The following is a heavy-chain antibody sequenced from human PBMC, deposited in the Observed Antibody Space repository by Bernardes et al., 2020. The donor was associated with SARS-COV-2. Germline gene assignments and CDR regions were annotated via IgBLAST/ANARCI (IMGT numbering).Heavy chain of an antibody. CDR3: ARAIVVVPAARHYYYYYVMDV. CDR1: GFSLSTSGLC. J-gene: IGHJ6*02. Sequence: SGPPLVKPTQTLTLTCTFSGFSLSTSGLCVSWIRQPPGKALAWLARIDWDDDKYYSTSLKTRLTISKETSKKQVVLTMTNMDPVDTATYYCARAIVVVPAARHYYYYYVMDVWGQGTTVTVSS. V-gene: IGHV2-70*11. D-gene: IGHD2-2*01. CDR2: IDWDDDK.